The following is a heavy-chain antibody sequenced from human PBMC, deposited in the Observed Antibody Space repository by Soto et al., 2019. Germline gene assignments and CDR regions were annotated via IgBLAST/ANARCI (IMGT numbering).Heavy chain of an antibody. Sequence: SETLSLTCAVYGGSFSGYYWSWIRQPPGKGLEWIGEINHSGSTNYNPSLKSRVTISVDTSKNQFSLKLSSVTAADTAVYYCAALYPPYAEPIDYWGQGTLVTVSS. V-gene: IGHV4-34*01. D-gene: IGHD2-2*01. CDR1: GGSFSGYY. CDR3: AALYPPYAEPIDY. CDR2: INHSGST. J-gene: IGHJ4*02.